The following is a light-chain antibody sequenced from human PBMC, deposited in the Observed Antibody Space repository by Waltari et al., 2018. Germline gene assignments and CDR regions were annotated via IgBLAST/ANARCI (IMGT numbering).Light chain of an antibody. V-gene: IGKV3-20*01. CDR1: QSVSRT. CDR2: GAS. CDR3: QHYVSLPAT. Sequence: EIVLTQSPGSLSSSPGERVTIPCRASQSVSRTLAWYQQKPGQAPRLLIFGASNRATGIPDRFSGSGSGTDFSLTISRLEPEDFAVYYCQHYVSLPATFGQGTKVEIK. J-gene: IGKJ1*01.